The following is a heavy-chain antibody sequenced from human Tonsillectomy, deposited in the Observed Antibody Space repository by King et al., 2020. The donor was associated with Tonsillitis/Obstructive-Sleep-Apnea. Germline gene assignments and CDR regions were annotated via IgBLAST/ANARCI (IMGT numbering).Heavy chain of an antibody. CDR3: TTQDCSTTSCYIDY. V-gene: IGHV3-15*01. CDR2: IKSKTDGGTT. J-gene: IGHJ4*02. CDR1: GFTFSNAW. Sequence: QLVQSGGGLVKPGGSLRLSCAASGFTFSNAWMSWVRQAPGKGLEWVGRIKSKTDGGTTDYAAPGKGRFTISRDDSKNMLYLQMNSLKTEDTAVYYCTTQDCSTTSCYIDYWGQGTLVTVSS. D-gene: IGHD2-2*02.